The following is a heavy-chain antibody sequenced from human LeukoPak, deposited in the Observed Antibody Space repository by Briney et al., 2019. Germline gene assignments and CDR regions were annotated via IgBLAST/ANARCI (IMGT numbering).Heavy chain of an antibody. Sequence: KASETLSLTCSVSGGSISSHYWSWIRQAAGKGLEWIGRINTSGSTNYNPSLKSRVTMSVDTSKNQFSLKLSSVTAADTAVYYCARDRASYGYYYYMDVWGKGTTVTVSS. CDR3: ARDRASYGYYYYMDV. CDR2: INTSGST. J-gene: IGHJ6*03. D-gene: IGHD3-10*01. V-gene: IGHV4-4*07. CDR1: GGSISSHY.